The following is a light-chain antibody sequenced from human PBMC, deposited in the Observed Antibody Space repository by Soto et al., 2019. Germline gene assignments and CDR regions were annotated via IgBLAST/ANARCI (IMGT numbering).Light chain of an antibody. CDR1: SSNIGNNY. J-gene: IGLJ3*02. CDR2: DGD. Sequence: QSALTQPPSVSAAPGQKVTISCSGSSSNIGNNYVSWFQQFPGTAPKLLVYDGDHRPSGIPDRFSDSKSGTSATLSISGLQTGDEADYYCGTWDSSLSVAVFGGGTQLTVL. CDR3: GTWDSSLSVAV. V-gene: IGLV1-51*01.